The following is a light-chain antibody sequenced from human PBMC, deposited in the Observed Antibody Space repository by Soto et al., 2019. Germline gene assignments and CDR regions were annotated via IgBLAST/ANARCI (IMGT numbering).Light chain of an antibody. V-gene: IGLV2-14*01. CDR1: SSDVGIYNY. CDR3: SSYTTSSTRV. Sequence: SVLRRPASVRGSPGQSSAISCTGSSSDVGIYNYVSWYQQHPGKVPKLIIYEVTNRPSGVSNRFSGSKSGNTASLTISGLQAEDEADYYCSSYTTSSTRVFGTGTTVT. J-gene: IGLJ1*01. CDR2: EVT.